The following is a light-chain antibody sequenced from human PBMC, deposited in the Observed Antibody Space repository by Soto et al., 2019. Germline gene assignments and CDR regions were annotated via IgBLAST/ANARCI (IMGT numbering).Light chain of an antibody. J-gene: IGKJ1*01. CDR3: QHYGSSRT. CDR1: QGVSSNY. V-gene: IGKV3-20*01. CDR2: GTS. Sequence: EILLTQSPGTLSLSPGERATLSCRASQGVSSNYLAWYQQKSGQAPRLLLYGTSSRATGIPERLSGSGSGTDFTLTIRRLEPEDFAVYYCQHYGSSRTFGQGTKVDIK.